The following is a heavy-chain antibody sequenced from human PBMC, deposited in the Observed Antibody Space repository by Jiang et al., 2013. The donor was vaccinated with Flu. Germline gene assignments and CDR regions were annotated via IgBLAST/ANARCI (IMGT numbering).Heavy chain of an antibody. CDR2: IYSGGST. D-gene: IGHD1-26*01. J-gene: IGHJ4*02. CDR3: ARSPSWDHYLN. CDR1: GFTVSSNY. Sequence: QLLESGGGLIQPGGSLRLSCAASGFTVSSNYMSWVRQAPGKGLEWVSVIYSGGSTYYADSVKGRFTISRDNSKNTLYLQMNSLRAEDTAVYYCARSPSWDHYLNWGQGTLVTVSS. V-gene: IGHV3-53*01.